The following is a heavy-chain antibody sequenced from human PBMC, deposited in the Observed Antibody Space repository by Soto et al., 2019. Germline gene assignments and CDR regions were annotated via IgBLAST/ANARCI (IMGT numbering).Heavy chain of an antibody. V-gene: IGHV5-10-1*01. CDR1: GYSFTSYW. D-gene: IGHD3-3*01. CDR3: ARHEGGYYAATYYYYGMDV. J-gene: IGHJ6*02. CDR2: IDPSDSYT. Sequence: SLKISCKGSGYSFTSYWISWVRQMPGKGLEWMGRIDPSDSYTNYSPSFQGHVTISADKSISTAYLQWSSLKASDTAMYYCARHEGGYYAATYYYYGMDVWGQGTTVTVSS.